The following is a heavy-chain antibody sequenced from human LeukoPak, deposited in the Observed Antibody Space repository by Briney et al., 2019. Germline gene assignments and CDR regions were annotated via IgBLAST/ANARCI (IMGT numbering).Heavy chain of an antibody. Sequence: GGSLRLSCAASGFTVSDYYMSWIRQAPGKGLEWVSYISSSGSTIYYADSVKGRFTISRDNAKNSLYLQMNSLRAEDTAVYYCAKLANDYGGNSVDYWGQGTLVTVSS. CDR2: ISSSGSTI. CDR3: AKLANDYGGNSVDY. V-gene: IGHV3-11*01. CDR1: GFTVSDYY. D-gene: IGHD4-23*01. J-gene: IGHJ4*02.